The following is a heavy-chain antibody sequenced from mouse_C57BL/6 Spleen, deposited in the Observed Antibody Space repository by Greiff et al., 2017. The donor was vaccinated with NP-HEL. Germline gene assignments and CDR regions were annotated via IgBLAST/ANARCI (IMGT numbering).Heavy chain of an antibody. V-gene: IGHV1-39*01. J-gene: IGHJ4*01. CDR1: GYSFTDYN. CDR3: ASRDYYGSSRAMDY. Sequence: VPLQQSGPELVKPGASVKISCKASGYSFTDYNMNWVKQSNGKSLEWIGVINPNYGTTSSNQKFKGKATLTVDQSSSPAYLQLHSLPSEDSAVYYCASRDYYGSSRAMDYWGQGTTVTVSS. CDR2: INPNYGTT. D-gene: IGHD1-1*01.